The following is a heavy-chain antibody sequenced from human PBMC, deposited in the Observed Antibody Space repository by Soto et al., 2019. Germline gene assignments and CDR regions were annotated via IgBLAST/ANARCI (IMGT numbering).Heavy chain of an antibody. D-gene: IGHD2-15*01. V-gene: IGHV4-59*01. CDR2: IYYSGST. Sequence: SETLSLTCTGSGGSISSYYWSWIRQPPGKGLEWIGYIYYSGSTNYNPSLKSRVTISVDTSKNQFSLKLSSVTAADTAVYYCARVGDRYCSGGSCHLQHWGQGTLVTVSS. J-gene: IGHJ1*01. CDR1: GGSISSYY. CDR3: ARVGDRYCSGGSCHLQH.